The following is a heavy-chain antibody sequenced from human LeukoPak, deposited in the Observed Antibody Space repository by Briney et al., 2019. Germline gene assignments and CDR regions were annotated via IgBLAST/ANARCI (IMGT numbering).Heavy chain of an antibody. CDR3: TRDWGLEYQLAT. Sequence: GGSLRLSCAASGFTVSDNYMSWVRQAPGKGLEWVSVIYSGGTTYHADSVKGRFTISRENSKNTLYLQMNSLRVEDTAVYYCTRDWGLEYQLATWGQGTLVTVSP. CDR2: IYSGGTT. J-gene: IGHJ5*02. CDR1: GFTVSDNY. V-gene: IGHV3-66*02. D-gene: IGHD2-2*01.